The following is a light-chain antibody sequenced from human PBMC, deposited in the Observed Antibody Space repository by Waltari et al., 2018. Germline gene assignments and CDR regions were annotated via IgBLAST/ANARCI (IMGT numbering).Light chain of an antibody. CDR2: EVS. J-gene: IGLJ1*01. CDR1: SSDVGSDNL. CDR3: CSYAGSSPYV. V-gene: IGLV2-23*02. Sequence: QSALTQPASVSGSPGQSITISCTGTSSDVGSDNLVSWYQQHPGKAPKLMIYEVSKRPSGVSNRFSGSKSGNTASLTISGLQAEDETDYYCCSYAGSSPYVFGTGTKVTVL.